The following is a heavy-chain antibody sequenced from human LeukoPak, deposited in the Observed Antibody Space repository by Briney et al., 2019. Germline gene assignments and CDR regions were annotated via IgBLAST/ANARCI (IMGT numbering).Heavy chain of an antibody. CDR2: IYTSGST. CDR1: GGSISSGSYY. J-gene: IGHJ4*02. CDR3: AREGGSSGWPRKKFYYFDY. D-gene: IGHD6-19*01. Sequence: PSQTLSLTCTVSGGSISSGSYYWSWIRQPAGKGLEWIGRIYTSGSTYYNPSLKSRVTISVDTSKNQFSLKLSSVTAADTAVYYCAREGGSSGWPRKKFYYFDYWGQGTLVTVSS. V-gene: IGHV4-61*02.